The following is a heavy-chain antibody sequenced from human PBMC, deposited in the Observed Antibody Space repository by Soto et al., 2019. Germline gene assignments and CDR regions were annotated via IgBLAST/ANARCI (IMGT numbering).Heavy chain of an antibody. CDR1: GFSLTTRGVG. CDR2: IYWDDDK. V-gene: IGHV2-5*02. Sequence: QITLKESGPTLVKPTQTLTLTCTFSGFSLTTRGVGVGWIRQPPGKALECLALIYWDDDKRYSPSLQSRLSITKDTSKNQLVLTMTNVYPVDTATYYCAHIPNYYQYDWFDPWGQGTLVSFSS. D-gene: IGHD3-16*01. J-gene: IGHJ5*02. CDR3: AHIPNYYQYDWFDP.